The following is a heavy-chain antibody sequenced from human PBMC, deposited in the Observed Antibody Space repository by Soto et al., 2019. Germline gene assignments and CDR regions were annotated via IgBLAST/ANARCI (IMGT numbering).Heavy chain of an antibody. V-gene: IGHV3-33*01. CDR2: IWYDGSNK. Sequence: GGSLRLSCAASGFTFSSYGMHWVRQAPGKGLEWVAVIWYDGSNKYYADSVKGRFTLSRDNSKNTLYLQMNSRRAEDTAVYYCARDLTTYLGYCSGGSCGSNYYYYGMDVWGQGTTVTVSS. CDR1: GFTFSSYG. D-gene: IGHD2-15*01. CDR3: ARDLTTYLGYCSGGSCGSNYYYYGMDV. J-gene: IGHJ6*02.